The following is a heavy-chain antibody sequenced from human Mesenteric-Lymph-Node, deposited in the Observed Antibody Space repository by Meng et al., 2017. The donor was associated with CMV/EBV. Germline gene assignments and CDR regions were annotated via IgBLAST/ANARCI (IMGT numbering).Heavy chain of an antibody. V-gene: IGHV3-74*01. Sequence: GGSLRLSCAASEFTFSSYWMNWVRQAPGKGLMWVSRINSDGSGTTYADSVKGRFTISRDNAKNTLYLQMNSLRAEDTAVYYCARGNAHAFDYWGQGTLVTVSS. CDR1: EFTFSSYW. CDR2: INSDGSGT. CDR3: ARGNAHAFDY. D-gene: IGHD1-1*01. J-gene: IGHJ4*02.